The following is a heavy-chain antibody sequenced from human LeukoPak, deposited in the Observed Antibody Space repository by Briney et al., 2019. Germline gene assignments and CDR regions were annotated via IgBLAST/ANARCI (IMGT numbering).Heavy chain of an antibody. D-gene: IGHD6-19*01. Sequence: SETLSLTCAVYGGSFSGYYWSWIRQPPGKGLEWIGEINHSGSTNYKPSLKSRVTISVDTSKNQFSLKLSSVTAADTAVYYCARSKQWLGRRKAGSFDYWGQGTLVTVSS. J-gene: IGHJ4*02. CDR1: GGSFSGYY. CDR2: INHSGST. V-gene: IGHV4-34*01. CDR3: ARSKQWLGRRKAGSFDY.